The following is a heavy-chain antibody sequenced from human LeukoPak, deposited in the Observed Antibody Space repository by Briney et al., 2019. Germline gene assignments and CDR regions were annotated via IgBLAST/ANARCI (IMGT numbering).Heavy chain of an antibody. CDR2: ISWNSGDI. V-gene: IGHV3-9*01. J-gene: IGHJ2*01. D-gene: IGHD2-21*02. CDR1: GFSFGGYA. Sequence: GKSLRLSCAASGFSFGGYALHWVRQAPGKGLEWVASISWNSGDIVHADSVKGRFTISRDNAKNSLYLQMDSLRTEDTALYYCVKSGGYATAIRYFDLWGRGTLVTVSS. CDR3: VKSGGYATAIRYFDL.